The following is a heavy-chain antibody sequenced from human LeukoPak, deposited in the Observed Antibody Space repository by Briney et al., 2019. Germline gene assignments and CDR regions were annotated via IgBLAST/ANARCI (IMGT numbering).Heavy chain of an antibody. D-gene: IGHD5-18*01. CDR3: AKSHSYGLSYYFDY. Sequence: PGRSLRLSCAASGFTFSSYGMHWVRQAPGKGLEWVAVISYDGSNKYYADSVKGRFTISRDNSKNTLYLQMNSLRAEDTAVYYCAKSHSYGLSYYFDYWGQGTLVTVSS. J-gene: IGHJ4*02. CDR2: ISYDGSNK. CDR1: GFTFSSYG. V-gene: IGHV3-30*18.